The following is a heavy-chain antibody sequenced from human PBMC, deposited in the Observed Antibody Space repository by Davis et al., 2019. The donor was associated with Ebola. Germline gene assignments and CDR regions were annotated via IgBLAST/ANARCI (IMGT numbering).Heavy chain of an antibody. CDR3: ARGSASGSGLLDY. CDR2: IDTDGTVT. Sequence: PGGSLRLSCVASGFTFSNYWMHWVRQAPGKGLVWVSRIDTDGTVTTYADSVKGQFTISRDNAKNTLFLQMNSLRAEDTAVYYCARGSASGSGLLDYWGQGTLVTVSS. D-gene: IGHD6-19*01. CDR1: GFTFSNYW. J-gene: IGHJ4*02. V-gene: IGHV3-74*01.